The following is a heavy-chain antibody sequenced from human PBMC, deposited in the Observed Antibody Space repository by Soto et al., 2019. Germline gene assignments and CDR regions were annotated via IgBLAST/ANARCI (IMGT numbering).Heavy chain of an antibody. Sequence: SETLSLTCAVYGGSFSGYYWSWIRQPPGKGLEWIGDINHSGSTNYNPSLKSRVTISVDTSKNQFSLKLSSVTAADTAVYYCGSSGGDFWSGYYPGPIDYWGQGTLVTVSS. CDR1: GGSFSGYY. V-gene: IGHV4-34*01. D-gene: IGHD3-3*01. CDR3: GSSGGDFWSGYYPGPIDY. CDR2: INHSGST. J-gene: IGHJ4*02.